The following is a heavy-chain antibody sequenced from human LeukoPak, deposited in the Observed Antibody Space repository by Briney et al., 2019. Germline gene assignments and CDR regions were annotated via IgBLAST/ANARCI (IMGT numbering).Heavy chain of an antibody. CDR2: IIPIFGTA. Sequence: SVKVSCKASGGTFSSYAISWVRQAPGQGLEWMGGIIPIFGTANYAQKFQGRVTITADESTSTAYMELSSLGSEDTAVYYCARDSPSRGDYGGNSDYWGQGTLVTVSS. CDR1: GGTFSSYA. J-gene: IGHJ4*02. D-gene: IGHD4-23*01. CDR3: ARDSPSRGDYGGNSDY. V-gene: IGHV1-69*13.